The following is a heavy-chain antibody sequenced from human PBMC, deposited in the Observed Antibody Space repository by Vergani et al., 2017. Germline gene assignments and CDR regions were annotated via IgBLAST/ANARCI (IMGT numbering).Heavy chain of an antibody. CDR3: ARHFDPFAIFGVAYSSDWFDP. CDR2: IWYDGSNK. J-gene: IGHJ5*02. D-gene: IGHD3-3*01. CDR1: GFTFSSYG. Sequence: QVQLVESGGGVVQPGRSLRLSCAASGFTFSSYGMHWVRQAPGKGLEWVAVIWYDGSNKYYADSVKGRFTISRDNSKNTLYLQMNSLRAEDTAVYYCARHFDPFAIFGVAYSSDWFDPWGQGTLVTVSS. V-gene: IGHV3-33*01.